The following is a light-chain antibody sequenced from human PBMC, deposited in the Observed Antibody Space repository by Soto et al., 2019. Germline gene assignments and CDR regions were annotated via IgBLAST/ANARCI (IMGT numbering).Light chain of an antibody. V-gene: IGKV1-5*01. CDR1: QSISRW. CDR2: DAS. CDR3: QQYNNYLTWT. J-gene: IGKJ1*01. Sequence: DIQMTQSPSTLSASVGDRVTITCRASQSISRWLAWYQQRPGKAPKVLIFDASILESGVPSRFSGSGFGTEFPLTISSLQPDDFATYYCQQYNNYLTWTFGQGTKVEVK.